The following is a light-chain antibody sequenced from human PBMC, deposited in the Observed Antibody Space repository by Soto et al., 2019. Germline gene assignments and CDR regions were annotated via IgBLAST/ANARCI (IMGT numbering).Light chain of an antibody. CDR1: SSDVGGYNY. CDR3: SSYAGSSNV. CDR2: EVN. Sequence: QSVLTQPPSASGSPGQSVAISCTGTSSDVGGYNYVSWYQQHPGKAPKLMIYEVNKRPSGVPDRFSGSKPGNTASLTVSGLQAEDDADYYCSSYAGSSNVFGTGTKVTVL. J-gene: IGLJ1*01. V-gene: IGLV2-8*01.